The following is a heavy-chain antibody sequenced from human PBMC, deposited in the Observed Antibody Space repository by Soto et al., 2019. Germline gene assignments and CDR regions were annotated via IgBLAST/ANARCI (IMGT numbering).Heavy chain of an antibody. V-gene: IGHV4-30-4*01. CDR1: GGSITSGDYY. Sequence: QVQLQESGPGLVKPSQTLSLTCTVSGGSITSGDYYWSWIRQPPGKGLEWIGYIYYSGSTYYNPSLKSRVNISVDTSKNQFSLKLSSVTAADTAVYYCARGYCSGGSCAYYYYYGMDVWGQGTTVTVSS. CDR3: ARGYCSGGSCAYYYYYGMDV. D-gene: IGHD2-15*01. J-gene: IGHJ6*02. CDR2: IYYSGST.